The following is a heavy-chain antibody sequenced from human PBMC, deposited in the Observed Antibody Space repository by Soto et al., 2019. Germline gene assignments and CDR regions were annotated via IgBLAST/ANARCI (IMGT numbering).Heavy chain of an antibody. V-gene: IGHV1-2*02. CDR1: GYTFTGYY. CDR3: ARRGVRGVISGFDY. CDR2: INPNSGGT. D-gene: IGHD3-10*01. Sequence: ASVKVSCTASGYTFTGYYMHWVRQAPGQGLEWMGWINPNSGGTNYAQKFQGRVTMTRDTSISTAYMELSRLRSDDTAVYYCARRGVRGVISGFDYWGQGTLVTVSS. J-gene: IGHJ4*02.